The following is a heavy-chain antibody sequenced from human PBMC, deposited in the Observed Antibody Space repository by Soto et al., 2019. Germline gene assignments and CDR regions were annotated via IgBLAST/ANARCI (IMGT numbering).Heavy chain of an antibody. V-gene: IGHV1-18*04. D-gene: IGHD2-2*01. J-gene: IGHJ4*02. CDR2: ISASNGNR. CDR1: GYDFSSYG. CDR3: VRDPQRNDY. Sequence: QVQLVQSGAEVKKPGASVKVSCKASGYDFSSYGISWVQQAPGQGLEWMGWISASNGNRDYAQQFQGRVIMTSDTSRTTAYMELRSLRSDDTAVYYCVRDPQRNDYWGQGTLVNVSS.